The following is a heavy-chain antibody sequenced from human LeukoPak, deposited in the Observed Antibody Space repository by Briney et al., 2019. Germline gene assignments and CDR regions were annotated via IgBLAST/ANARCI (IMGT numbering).Heavy chain of an antibody. D-gene: IGHD5-18*01. CDR1: GSTFSSYG. CDR2: ISNDGSKK. V-gene: IGHV3-30*18. CDR3: AKDRYSYAFEYSDS. J-gene: IGHJ4*02. Sequence: PGRSLRLSCAASGSTFSSYGMHWVRQAPGKGLEWVAVISNDGSKKYYADSVKGRFTISRDNSKNTLSLQVSSLRAEDTAVYYCAKDRYSYAFEYSDSWGQGTLVTVSS.